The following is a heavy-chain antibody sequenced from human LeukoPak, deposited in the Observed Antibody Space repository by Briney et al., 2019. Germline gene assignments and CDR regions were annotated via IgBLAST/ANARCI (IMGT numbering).Heavy chain of an antibody. D-gene: IGHD3-10*01. CDR3: ARDDPFYGSGVIDY. V-gene: IGHV1-69*01. CDR1: GGTFSSYA. J-gene: IGHJ4*02. CDR2: IIPIFGTA. Sequence: ASVKVSCKASGGTFSSYAISWVRQAPGQGLEWMGGIIPIFGTANYAQKFQGRVTITADESTSTAYMELSSLRSGDTAVYYCARDDPFYGSGVIDYWGQGTLVTVSS.